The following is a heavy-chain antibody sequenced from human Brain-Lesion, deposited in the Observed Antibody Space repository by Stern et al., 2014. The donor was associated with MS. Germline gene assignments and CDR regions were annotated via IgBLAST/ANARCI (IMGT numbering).Heavy chain of an antibody. D-gene: IGHD3-22*01. CDR1: GASISSGTYF. J-gene: IGHJ3*02. CDR3: ARAYYYDTSGDSDAFNI. V-gene: IGHV4-61*02. Sequence: VQLLESGPGLVKPSQTLSLTCTVSGASISSGTYFWTWIRQPAGKGLEXIGRISTSASTTYNPSLKSRVTISLDTSKKEFSLKLSFVTAADTAVYYCARAYYYDTSGDSDAFNIWGQGTQVTVSS. CDR2: ISTSAST.